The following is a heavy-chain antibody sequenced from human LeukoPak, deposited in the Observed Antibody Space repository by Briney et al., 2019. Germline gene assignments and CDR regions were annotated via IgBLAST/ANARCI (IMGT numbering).Heavy chain of an antibody. CDR2: ISSNGGST. J-gene: IGHJ4*02. V-gene: IGHV3-64*01. Sequence: PGGSLRLSCAASGFTFSSYAMHWVRQAPGKGLEYVSAISSNGGSTYYANSVKGRFTISRDNSKNTLYLQMGSLRAEDMAVYYCARARMVRGVNFDYWGQGTLVTVSS. CDR3: ARARMVRGVNFDY. CDR1: GFTFSSYA. D-gene: IGHD3-10*01.